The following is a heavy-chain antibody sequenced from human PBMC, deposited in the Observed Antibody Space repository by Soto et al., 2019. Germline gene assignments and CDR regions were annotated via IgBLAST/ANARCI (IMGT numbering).Heavy chain of an antibody. CDR1: GGSMNTYY. CDR2: VYSSGST. J-gene: IGHJ4*02. D-gene: IGHD3-10*01. V-gene: IGHV4-59*01. CDR3: ARHYYFGSGSYYTRPFDF. Sequence: SETLSLTCTVSGGSMNTYYWSGIRQPPRKGLQWIGYVYSSGSTKYNPSLKSRVTMSVDTSKNQFSLQLRSVTDADTAVYYCARHYYFGSGSYYTRPFDFWGQGTLVTVSS.